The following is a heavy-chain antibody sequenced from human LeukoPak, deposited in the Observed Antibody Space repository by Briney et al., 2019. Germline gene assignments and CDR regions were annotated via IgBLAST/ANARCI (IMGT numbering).Heavy chain of an antibody. Sequence: GESLRPSCAASGFTFSDYYMSWIRQAPGKGLEWVSYISSLRRHTNYADSVKVRLTISRDNAKNSLYLQINSLRAEDTAVYYCARDFTSDYDILTGYSPYSFDYWGQGALVTVSS. V-gene: IGHV3-11*05. J-gene: IGHJ4*02. D-gene: IGHD3-9*01. CDR3: ARDFTSDYDILTGYSPYSFDY. CDR1: GFTFSDYY. CDR2: ISSLRRHT.